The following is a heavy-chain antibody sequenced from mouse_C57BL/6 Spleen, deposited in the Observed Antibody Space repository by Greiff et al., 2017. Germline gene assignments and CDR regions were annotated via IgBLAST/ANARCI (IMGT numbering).Heavy chain of an antibody. CDR3: AGGNHFDY. CDR1: GFTFSSYG. Sequence: EVKLMESGGDLVKPGGSLKLSCAASGFTFSSYGMSWVRQTPDKRLEWVATISSGGSYTYYPDSVKGRFTISRDNAKNTLYLQMSSLKSEDTAMYYCAGGNHFDYWGQGTTLTVSS. CDR2: ISSGGSYT. V-gene: IGHV5-6*01. J-gene: IGHJ2*01. D-gene: IGHD2-1*01.